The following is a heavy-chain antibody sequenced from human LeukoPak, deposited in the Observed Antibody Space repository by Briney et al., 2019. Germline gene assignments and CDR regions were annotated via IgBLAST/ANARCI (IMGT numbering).Heavy chain of an antibody. Sequence: KPSETLSLTCAVYGGSFSGYYWSWIRQPPGKGLEWIGEINHSGSTNYNPSLKSRVTISVDTSKNQFSLKLSSVTAADTAVYYCARGMVRGVIRPFDYWGQGTLVTVSS. CDR3: ARGMVRGVIRPFDY. D-gene: IGHD3-10*01. CDR1: GGSFSGYY. J-gene: IGHJ4*02. V-gene: IGHV4-34*01. CDR2: INHSGST.